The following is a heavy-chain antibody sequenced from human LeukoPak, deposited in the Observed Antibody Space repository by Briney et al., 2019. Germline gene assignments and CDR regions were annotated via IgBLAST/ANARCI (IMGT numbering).Heavy chain of an antibody. CDR1: RTTFIHYW. J-gene: IGHJ6*03. CDR3: ARDVRNREGLNYYHQYMDV. CDR2: INQDGSEK. D-gene: IGHD1-26*01. Sequence: PGGSLRLSCAASRTTFIHYWMSWVRQAPGKGLEWVANINQDGSEKYYVDSVKGRFIISRDNAENSVYLHMNSLRADDTAVYYCARDVRNREGLNYYHQYMDVWGKGTTVTVSS. V-gene: IGHV3-7*01.